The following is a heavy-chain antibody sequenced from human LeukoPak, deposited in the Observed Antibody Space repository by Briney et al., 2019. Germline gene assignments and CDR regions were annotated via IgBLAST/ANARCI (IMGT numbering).Heavy chain of an antibody. CDR2: ISGSGGST. Sequence: GGSLRLSCAASGFTFSSYAMSWVRQAPGKGLEWVSAISGSGGSTYYADSVKGRFTISRDNSKNTLYLQMNSLRAEDTAVYYCATDYYGSGSYLDYWGQGTLVTVSS. J-gene: IGHJ4*02. CDR1: GFTFSSYA. CDR3: ATDYYGSGSYLDY. D-gene: IGHD3-10*01. V-gene: IGHV3-23*01.